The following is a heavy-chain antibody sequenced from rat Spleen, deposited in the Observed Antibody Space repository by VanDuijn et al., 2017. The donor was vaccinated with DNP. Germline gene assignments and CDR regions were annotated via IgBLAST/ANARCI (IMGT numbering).Heavy chain of an antibody. CDR1: GFIFSDHY. CDR3: ARIPSGYYAMDA. CDR2: ISYDGGSA. V-gene: IGHV5-22*01. J-gene: IGHJ4*01. Sequence: EVQLVESGGGLVQPGRSLKLSCAASGFIFSDHYMAWVRQAPTKGLEWVTYISYDGGSANYGESVKGRFTISRDNAKSTLYLQMNSLRSEDTATYYCARIPSGYYAMDAWGQGTSVTVSS. D-gene: IGHD4-3*01.